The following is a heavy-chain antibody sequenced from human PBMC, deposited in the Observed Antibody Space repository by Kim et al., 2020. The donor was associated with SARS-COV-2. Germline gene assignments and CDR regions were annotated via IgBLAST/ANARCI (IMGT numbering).Heavy chain of an antibody. D-gene: IGHD3-22*01. Sequence: YYAESVKGRFPIYRDNSKNTLYIEMNSLRAEDTAVYYCARDGDSPLYGMDVWGQGTTVTVSS. V-gene: IGHV3-53*01. J-gene: IGHJ6*02. CDR3: ARDGDSPLYGMDV.